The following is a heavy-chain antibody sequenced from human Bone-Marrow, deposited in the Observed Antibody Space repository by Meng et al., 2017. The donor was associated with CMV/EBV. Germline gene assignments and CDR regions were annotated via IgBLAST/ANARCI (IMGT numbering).Heavy chain of an antibody. J-gene: IGHJ4*02. Sequence: ASVKVSCKASGYTFTSYGISWVRQAPGQGLEWMGWISAYNGNTNYAQKLQGRVTMTTDTSTSTAYMELRSLRSDDTAVYYCARDRSPNWNLGYFDYWGEGTLVTVSS. D-gene: IGHD1-20*01. V-gene: IGHV1-18*01. CDR2: ISAYNGNT. CDR1: GYTFTSYG. CDR3: ARDRSPNWNLGYFDY.